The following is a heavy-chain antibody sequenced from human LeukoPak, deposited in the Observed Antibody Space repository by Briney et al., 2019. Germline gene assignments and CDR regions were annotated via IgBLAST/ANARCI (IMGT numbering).Heavy chain of an antibody. J-gene: IGHJ4*02. CDR1: GGTFSSYA. Sequence: ASVKVSCKASGGTFSSYAISWVRQAPGQGLEWMGRIIPILGIANYAQKFQGRVTITADKSTSTAYMELSSLRAEDTALYYCAKDALYDFWSGYYGYWGQGTLVTVSS. CDR2: IIPILGIA. D-gene: IGHD3-3*01. CDR3: AKDALYDFWSGYYGY. V-gene: IGHV1-69*04.